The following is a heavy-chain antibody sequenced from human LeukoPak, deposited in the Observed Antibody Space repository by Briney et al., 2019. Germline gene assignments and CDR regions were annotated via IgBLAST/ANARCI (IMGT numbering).Heavy chain of an antibody. CDR2: IGHNGST. D-gene: IGHD1-26*01. CDR1: GGSFSDFN. V-gene: IGHV4-34*01. Sequence: PSETLSLTCAVYGGSFSDFNWTWIRQPPGKGLEWIGEIGHNGSTNYNPSLKGRVTILVDTSKNQFSLKLSSVTAADTAVYYCARAGISGSYTGLFDYWGQGTLVTVSS. J-gene: IGHJ4*02. CDR3: ARAGISGSYTGLFDY.